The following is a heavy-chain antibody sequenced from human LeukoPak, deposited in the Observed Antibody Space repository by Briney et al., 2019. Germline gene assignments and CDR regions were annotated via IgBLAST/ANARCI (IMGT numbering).Heavy chain of an antibody. J-gene: IGHJ4*02. CDR1: GYTFTSYG. D-gene: IGHD6-6*01. CDR3: ARDRIAARPTLLGY. Sequence: GASVKVSCKASGYTFTSYGISWVRQAPGQGLEWMGWISAYNGNTNYAQKLQGRVTMTTDTSTSTAYMELRSLRSDDTAVYYCARDRIAARPTLLGYWGQGTLVTVSS. V-gene: IGHV1-18*01. CDR2: ISAYNGNT.